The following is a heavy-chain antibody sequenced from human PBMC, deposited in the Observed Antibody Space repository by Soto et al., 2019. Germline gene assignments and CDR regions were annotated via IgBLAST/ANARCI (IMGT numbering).Heavy chain of an antibody. V-gene: IGHV4-34*01. D-gene: IGHD6-6*01. Sequence: AETLSLTCAVYGGSFSDYYLSWIRQPPGKGLEWIGEINHSGSTNYNPSLKSRVTISVDTSKNQFSLKLTSVTAADTAVYYCARSIAARGVEDFWGQGTLVTVYS. CDR2: INHSGST. J-gene: IGHJ4*02. CDR1: GGSFSDYY. CDR3: ARSIAARGVEDF.